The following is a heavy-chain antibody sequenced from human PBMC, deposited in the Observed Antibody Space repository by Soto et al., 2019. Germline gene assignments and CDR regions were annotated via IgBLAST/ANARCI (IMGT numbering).Heavy chain of an antibody. V-gene: IGHV4-31*03. CDR1: GGSISSGGHY. CDR3: ARDQAYDYTSPGDYYYYGMDV. Sequence: QVQLQESGPGLVKPLQTLSLTCTVSGGSISSGGHYWSWIRQHPGKGLEWIGYIYYSGSTSYNPSLKRRVTISVDTSKNQFSLNLSSVTAADSAVYYCARDQAYDYTSPGDYYYYGMDVWGQGTTVTVSS. CDR2: IYYSGST. D-gene: IGHD4-4*01. J-gene: IGHJ6*01.